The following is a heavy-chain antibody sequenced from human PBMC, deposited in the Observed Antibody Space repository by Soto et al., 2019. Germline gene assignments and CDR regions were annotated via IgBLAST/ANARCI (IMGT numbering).Heavy chain of an antibody. D-gene: IGHD2-15*01. V-gene: IGHV3-23*01. J-gene: IGHJ4*02. CDR2: ISGSGGST. CDR1: GFTFSSYA. Sequence: PGGSLRLSCAASGFTFSSYAMSWVRQAPGKGLEWVSAISGSGGSTYYADSVKGRFTISRDNSKNTLYLQMNSLRAEDTAVYYCAKVFEINAGYCSGGSCYFDYFDYWGQGTLVTVSS. CDR3: AKVFEINAGYCSGGSCYFDYFDY.